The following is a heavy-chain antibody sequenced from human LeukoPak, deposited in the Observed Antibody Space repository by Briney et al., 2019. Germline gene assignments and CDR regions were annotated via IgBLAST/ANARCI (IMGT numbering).Heavy chain of an antibody. CDR1: GGSISTSSTYY. D-gene: IGHD4-17*01. J-gene: IGHJ3*02. Sequence: SETLSLTCIVSGGSISTSSTYYWGWIRQPLGKGLEWIGYIYYSGSTNYNPSLKSRVTISVDTSKNQFSLKLSSVTAADTAVYYCASRPDFYGDHDAFDIWGQGTMVTVSS. CDR2: IYYSGST. V-gene: IGHV4-61*05. CDR3: ASRPDFYGDHDAFDI.